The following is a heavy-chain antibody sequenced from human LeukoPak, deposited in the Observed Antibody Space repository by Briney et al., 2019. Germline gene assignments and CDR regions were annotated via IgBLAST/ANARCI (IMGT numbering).Heavy chain of an antibody. V-gene: IGHV3-53*01. CDR3: ARGHIAVAGSYGGGPSDY. CDR1: GFIVSRSY. CDR2: LYADGTI. J-gene: IGHJ4*02. Sequence: GESLQISCAASGFIVSRSYMSWVRQAPGKGLEWVAMLYADGTIYDADSVRGRFHISRDNSKNTLFLQMNTLRVEDTAVYYCARGHIAVAGSYGGGPSDYWGQGTVVTVSS. D-gene: IGHD6-19*01.